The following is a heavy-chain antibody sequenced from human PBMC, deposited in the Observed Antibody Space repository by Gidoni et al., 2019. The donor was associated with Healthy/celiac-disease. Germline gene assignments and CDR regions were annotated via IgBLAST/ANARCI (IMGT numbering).Heavy chain of an antibody. CDR3: ARVFGDLDSPFYYYYYGMDV. J-gene: IGHJ6*02. V-gene: IGHV3-7*01. CDR1: GFTFSSYW. Sequence: EVQLVESGGGLVQPGGSLRLSCAASGFTFSSYWLIWVRQAPGKGLEWVANIKQDGSEKYYVDSVKGRFTISRDNAKNSLYLQMNSLRAEDTAVYYCARVFGDLDSPFYYYYYGMDVWGQGTTVTVSS. D-gene: IGHD3-3*01. CDR2: IKQDGSEK.